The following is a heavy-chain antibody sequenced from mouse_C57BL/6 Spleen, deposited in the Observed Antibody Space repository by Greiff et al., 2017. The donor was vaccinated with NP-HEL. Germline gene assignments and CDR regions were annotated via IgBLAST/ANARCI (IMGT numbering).Heavy chain of an antibody. Sequence: QVQLKESGPELVKPGASVKISCKASGYAFSSSWMNWVKQRPGKGLEWIGRIYPGDGDNNYNGKFKGKATLTADKSSSTAYMQLSSLTSEDSAVYFCARFYYCGSSYGYFDVWGTGTTVTVSS. CDR1: GYAFSSSW. D-gene: IGHD1-1*01. J-gene: IGHJ1*03. CDR3: ARFYYCGSSYGYFDV. CDR2: IYPGDGDN. V-gene: IGHV1-82*01.